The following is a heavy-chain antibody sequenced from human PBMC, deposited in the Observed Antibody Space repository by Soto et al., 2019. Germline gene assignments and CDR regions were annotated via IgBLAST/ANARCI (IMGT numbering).Heavy chain of an antibody. D-gene: IGHD2-2*02. CDR3: ARQVGYCSSTSCYTCSGMDV. J-gene: IGHJ6*02. CDR2: IYPGDSDT. Sequence: GVFLKISYKGSGYSFTSYWIGWVRQMPGKGLEWMGIIYPGDSDTRYSPSFQGQVTISADKSISTAYLQWSSLKASDTAMYYCARQVGYCSSTSCYTCSGMDVWGQGTTVTVSS. V-gene: IGHV5-51*01. CDR1: GYSFTSYW.